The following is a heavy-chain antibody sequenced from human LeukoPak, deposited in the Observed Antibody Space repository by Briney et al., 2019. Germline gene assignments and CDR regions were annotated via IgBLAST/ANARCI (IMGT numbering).Heavy chain of an antibody. CDR2: IRTGADDM. CDR1: GVTFSTYV. Sequence: GGSLRLSCAASGVTFSTYVMGWLRQAPGGGLEWVSSIRTGADDMSYADSVKGRFTISRDNSRHTLYLQMNSLRAEDTAVYYCAKVTLGVSWDMHFDSWGQGTLVTVSS. J-gene: IGHJ4*02. CDR3: AKVTLGVSWDMHFDS. D-gene: IGHD1-26*01. V-gene: IGHV3-23*01.